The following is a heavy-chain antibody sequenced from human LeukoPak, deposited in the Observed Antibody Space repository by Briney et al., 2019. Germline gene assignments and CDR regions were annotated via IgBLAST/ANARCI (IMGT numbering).Heavy chain of an antibody. J-gene: IGHJ3*02. CDR1: GFTFSSYS. V-gene: IGHV3-21*01. Sequence: PGGSLRLSCAASGFTFSSYSMNWVRQAPGKGLEWVSSISSSSYIYYADSVKGRFTISRDNAKNSLYLHMNSLRADDTAVYYCARGCIAAADDAFDIWGQGTMVTVSS. CDR3: ARGCIAAADDAFDI. CDR2: ISSSSYI. D-gene: IGHD6-13*01.